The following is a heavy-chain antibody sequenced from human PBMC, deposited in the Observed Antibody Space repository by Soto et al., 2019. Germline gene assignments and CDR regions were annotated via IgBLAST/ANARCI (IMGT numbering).Heavy chain of an antibody. J-gene: IGHJ6*02. CDR3: ARRRGVVNVSYYYYYGMDV. CDR2: IYYSGST. D-gene: IGHD2-15*01. CDR1: GGSISSSSYY. Sequence: SETLSLTCTVSGGSISSSSYYWGWIRQPPGKGLEWIGSIYYSGSTYYNPSLKSRVTISVDTSKNQFSLKLSSVTAADTAVYYCARRRGVVNVSYYYYYGMDVWGQGTTITVSS. V-gene: IGHV4-39*01.